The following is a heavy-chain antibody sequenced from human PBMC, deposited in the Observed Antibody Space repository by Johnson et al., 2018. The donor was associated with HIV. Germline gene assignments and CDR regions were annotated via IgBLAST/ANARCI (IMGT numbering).Heavy chain of an antibody. Sequence: VQLVESGGGFVQPGGSLRLSCAVSGFTFSSYWMHWVRQAPGKGLVWVSRINSDGSSTRYADSVKGRFTISRDNAKNTLYLQMNSLKTEDMAVYYCTTDVPGGPYYNAFDIWGQGTMVTVSS. V-gene: IGHV3-74*01. CDR1: GFTFSSYW. D-gene: IGHD1-26*01. CDR2: INSDGSST. CDR3: TTDVPGGPYYNAFDI. J-gene: IGHJ3*02.